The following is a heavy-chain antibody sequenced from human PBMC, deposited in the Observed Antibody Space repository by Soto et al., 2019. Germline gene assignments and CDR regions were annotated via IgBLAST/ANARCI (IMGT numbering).Heavy chain of an antibody. V-gene: IGHV1-69*01. CDR3: ARDLPNTYYYDSSGYYLPRAD. J-gene: IGHJ4*02. CDR2: IIPIFGTA. D-gene: IGHD3-22*01. Sequence: QVQLVQSGAEVKKPGSSVKVSCKASGGTFSSYAISWVRQAPGQGLEWMGGIIPIFGTANYAQKFQGRVTITADESTSTAYMELSSLRSEDTAVYYCARDLPNTYYYDSSGYYLPRADWGQGTLVTVSS. CDR1: GGTFSSYA.